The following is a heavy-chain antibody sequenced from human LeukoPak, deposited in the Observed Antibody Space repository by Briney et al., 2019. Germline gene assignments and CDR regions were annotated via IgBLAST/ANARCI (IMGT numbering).Heavy chain of an antibody. CDR2: IYYSGST. CDR3: ARLLSVAARDDAFDI. Sequence: SETLSLTCTVSGGSISSYYWSWIRQPPGKGLEWIGYIYYSGSTNYNPSLKSRVTISVDTSKNQFSLKLSSVTAADTAVYYCARLLSVAARDDAFDIWGQGTMVTVSS. J-gene: IGHJ3*02. D-gene: IGHD6-6*01. V-gene: IGHV4-59*08. CDR1: GGSISSYY.